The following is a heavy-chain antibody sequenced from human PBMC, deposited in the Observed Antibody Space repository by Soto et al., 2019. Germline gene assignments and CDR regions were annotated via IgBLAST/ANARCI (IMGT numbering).Heavy chain of an antibody. CDR1: GYTLTELS. CDR2: FDPEDGET. J-gene: IGHJ6*03. D-gene: IGHD1-1*01. V-gene: IGHV1-24*01. CDR3: ARGGAETSNLTLYYYYYYMDV. Sequence: GASVKVSCKVSGYTLTELSMHWVRQAPGKGLEWMGGFDPEDGETIYAQKFQGRVTMTEDTSTDTAYMELSSLRSEDTAVYYCARGGAETSNLTLYYYYYYMDVWGKGTTVTVSS.